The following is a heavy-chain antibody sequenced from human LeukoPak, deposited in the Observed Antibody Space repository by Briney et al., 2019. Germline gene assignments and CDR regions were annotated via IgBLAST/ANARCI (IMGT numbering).Heavy chain of an antibody. V-gene: IGHV1-69*13. D-gene: IGHD2-2*01. CDR2: IIPIFGTA. CDR3: AREYCSSTSCTGRFDP. J-gene: IGHJ5*02. Sequence: SVKVSCKASGGTFSSYAISWVRQAPGQGLEWMGGIIPIFGTANYAQKFQGRVTITADESTSTAYMELSSLRSEDTAVYYCAREYCSSTSCTGRFDPWGQGTLVTVSS. CDR1: GGTFSSYA.